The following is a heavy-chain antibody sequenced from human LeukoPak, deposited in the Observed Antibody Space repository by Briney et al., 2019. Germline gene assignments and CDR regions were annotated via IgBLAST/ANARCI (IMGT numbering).Heavy chain of an antibody. CDR1: GFTFSSYS. V-gene: IGHV3-21*01. CDR2: ISSSSSYI. Sequence: GGSLRLSCAASGFTFSSYSMNWVRQAPGKGLEWVSSISSSSSYIYYADSVKGRFTISRDNAKNSLYLQMNSLRAEDTAVYYCARAAPNYGGNFWFDYWGQGTLVTVSS. CDR3: ARAAPNYGGNFWFDY. J-gene: IGHJ4*02. D-gene: IGHD4-23*01.